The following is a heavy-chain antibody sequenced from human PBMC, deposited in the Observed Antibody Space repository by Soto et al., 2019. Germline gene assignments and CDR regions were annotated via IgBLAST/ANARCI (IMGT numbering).Heavy chain of an antibody. CDR2: IYSGGST. J-gene: IGHJ6*03. Sequence: GGSLRLSFAASGFTVSSNYMSWVRQAPGKGLEWVSVIYSGGSTYYADSVKGRFTISRDNSNNTLYLQMNSLRAEETAVCYCSREVLTGPTYYYYYYYMDVWGKGTTVTVPS. CDR1: GFTVSSNY. V-gene: IGHV3-66*01. CDR3: SREVLTGPTYYYYYYYMDV. D-gene: IGHD3-9*01.